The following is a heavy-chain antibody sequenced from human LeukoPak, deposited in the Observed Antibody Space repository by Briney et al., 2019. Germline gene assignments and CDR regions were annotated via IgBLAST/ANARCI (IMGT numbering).Heavy chain of an antibody. Sequence: ASVKVSCKASGYTFTGFYMRWVRQAPGQGLEWMGWINPNSGGTNYAQKFQGRVTMTRDTSINTAYMELSSLRSDDTAVFYCARAHLIAAPGYNWFDPWGQGTLVTVSS. CDR2: INPNSGGT. V-gene: IGHV1-2*02. J-gene: IGHJ5*02. CDR1: GYTFTGFY. CDR3: ARAHLIAAPGYNWFDP. D-gene: IGHD6-13*01.